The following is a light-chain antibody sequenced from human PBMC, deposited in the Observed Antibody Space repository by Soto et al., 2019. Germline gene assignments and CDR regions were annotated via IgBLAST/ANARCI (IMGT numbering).Light chain of an antibody. V-gene: IGKV1-27*01. CDR2: AAS. J-gene: IGKJ3*01. CDR1: QGISNY. Sequence: DIQMTQSPSSLSASVGDRVTITCRASQGISNYLAWYQQKPGKVPKLLIYAASTLQSGVPSRFSGSGSGTDFTLTISSLQPEDVATYYWQTQGFTFGPGTKVDVK. CDR3: QTQGFT.